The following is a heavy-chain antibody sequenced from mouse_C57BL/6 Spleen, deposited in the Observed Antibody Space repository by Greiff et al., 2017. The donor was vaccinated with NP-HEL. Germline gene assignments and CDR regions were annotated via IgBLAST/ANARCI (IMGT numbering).Heavy chain of an antibody. D-gene: IGHD2-1*01. CDR1: GYTFTSYW. CDR2: IDPSDSYT. Sequence: QVQLQQPGAELVRPGTSVKLSCKASGYTFTSYWMHWVKQRPGQGLEWIGVIDPSDSYTNYNQKFKGKATLTVDTSSSTAYMQLSSLTSEDSAVYYCARPSIYYGPDYWGQGTTLTVSS. CDR3: ARPSIYYGPDY. V-gene: IGHV1-59*01. J-gene: IGHJ2*01.